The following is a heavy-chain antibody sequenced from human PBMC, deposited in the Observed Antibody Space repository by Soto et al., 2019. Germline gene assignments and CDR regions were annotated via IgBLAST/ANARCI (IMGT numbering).Heavy chain of an antibody. J-gene: IGHJ4*02. V-gene: IGHV1-18*01. CDR3: ARGRYGDY. D-gene: IGHD1-1*01. Sequence: QVHLVQSGAEVKKPGASVKVSCKASGYTFTSYVITWVRQATGQGLEWMGWISAHNGNTDHTQKLKGRVIVTRDTSTSTAYMELRSLRSDATAVYYCARGRYGDYWGQGALVTVSS. CDR1: GYTFTSYV. CDR2: ISAHNGNT.